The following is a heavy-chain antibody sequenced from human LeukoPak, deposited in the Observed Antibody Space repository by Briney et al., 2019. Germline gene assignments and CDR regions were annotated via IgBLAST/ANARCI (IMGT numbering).Heavy chain of an antibody. Sequence: PGGSLRLSCAASGFTVSSNYMSWVRQAPGKGLEWVSVIYSGGTTYYADSVKGRFTISRDNAKNTLYLQMNSLRAEDTAVYYCARATPYRRAYYMDVWGKGTTVTVSS. J-gene: IGHJ6*03. D-gene: IGHD3-16*01. CDR3: ARATPYRRAYYMDV. CDR2: IYSGGTT. V-gene: IGHV3-66*01. CDR1: GFTVSSNY.